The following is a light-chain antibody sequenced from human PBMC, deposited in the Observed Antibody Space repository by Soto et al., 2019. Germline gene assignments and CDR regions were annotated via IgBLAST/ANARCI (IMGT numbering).Light chain of an antibody. J-gene: IGLJ1*01. CDR1: SSNIGAGYD. CDR3: QSYDNSLSGLYV. CDR2: GDN. Sequence: QSVLTQPPSVSGAPGQRVTISCSGSSSNIGAGYDVHWFQQLPGTAPKLLIYGDNNRPSGVPDRFSASKSGTSASLAITGLQAKDEADYYCQSYDNSLSGLYVFGTGTKVTVL. V-gene: IGLV1-40*01.